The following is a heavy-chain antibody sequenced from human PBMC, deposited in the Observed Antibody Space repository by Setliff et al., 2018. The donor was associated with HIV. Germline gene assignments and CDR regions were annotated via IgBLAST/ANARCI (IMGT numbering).Heavy chain of an antibody. D-gene: IGHD1-26*01. CDR1: GYSFTSYW. CDR2: IYPGDSDI. J-gene: IGHJ6*03. CDR3: VGATTMLYMDV. V-gene: IGHV5-51*01. Sequence: PGESLKISCKGSGYSFTSYWIGWVRQMPGKGLEWMGIIYPGDSDIQYSPSLQGQVTISADKSTSTAFLQWSSLKASDTAMYYCVGATTMLYMDVWGKGTTVTVSS.